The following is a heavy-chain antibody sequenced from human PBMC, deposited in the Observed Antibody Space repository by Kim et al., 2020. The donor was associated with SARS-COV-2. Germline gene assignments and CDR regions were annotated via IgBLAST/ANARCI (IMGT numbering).Heavy chain of an antibody. CDR3: ATTVDTAMTAGSWFDP. D-gene: IGHD5-18*01. V-gene: IGHV1-24*01. Sequence: ASVKVSCKVSGYTLTELSMHWVRQAPGKGLEWMGGFDPEDGETIYAQKFQGRVTMTEDTSTDTAYMELSSLRSEDSAVYYCATTVDTAMTAGSWFDPWGQGTLVTVSS. CDR1: GYTLTELS. CDR2: FDPEDGET. J-gene: IGHJ5*02.